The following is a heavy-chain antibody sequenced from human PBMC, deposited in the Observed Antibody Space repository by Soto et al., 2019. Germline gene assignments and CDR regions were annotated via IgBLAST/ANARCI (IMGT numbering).Heavy chain of an antibody. D-gene: IGHD6-19*01. CDR1: GFTFSDAW. V-gene: IGHV3-15*01. Sequence: GCSLRLCCAASGFTFSDAWMSWVRQAPGKGLEWVGLIKKKADGGAAEYAAPVKGRFTISRDDSKNTLYLQMSSLKTEDTAVYYCRTQWLDWGQGTLVTVSS. CDR2: IKKKADGGAA. CDR3: RTQWLD. J-gene: IGHJ4*02.